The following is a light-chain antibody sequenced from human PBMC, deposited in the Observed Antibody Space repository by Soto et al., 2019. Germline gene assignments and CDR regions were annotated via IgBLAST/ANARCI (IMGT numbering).Light chain of an antibody. J-gene: IGKJ2*03. V-gene: IGKV2D-29*01. CDR1: QSLLYSDGKTL. Sequence: DIVMTQTPFSLSVTPGQPAAISCKSSQSLLYSDGKTLLYWYLQKPGQPPQVLIYEVSNRFSGAPERFSGGGSGTDFTLKISRVEAEYVGVYYCMQSTQVPYSCGQGTKLEIK. CDR3: MQSTQVPYS. CDR2: EVS.